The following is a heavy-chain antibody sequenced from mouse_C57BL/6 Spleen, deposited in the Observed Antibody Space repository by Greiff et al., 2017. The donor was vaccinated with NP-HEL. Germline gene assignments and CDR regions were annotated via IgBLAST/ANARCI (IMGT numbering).Heavy chain of an antibody. CDR2: IHPNSGST. D-gene: IGHD1-1*01. J-gene: IGHJ2*01. CDR1: GYTFTSYW. V-gene: IGHV1-64*01. Sequence: QVQLQQPGAELVKPGASVKLSCKASGYTFTSYWMHWVKQRPGQGLEWIGMIHPNSGSTNYNEKFKSKATLTVDKSSSTAYMQLSSLTSEDSAVYYCATTVVATEDYWGQGTTLTVSS. CDR3: ATTVVATEDY.